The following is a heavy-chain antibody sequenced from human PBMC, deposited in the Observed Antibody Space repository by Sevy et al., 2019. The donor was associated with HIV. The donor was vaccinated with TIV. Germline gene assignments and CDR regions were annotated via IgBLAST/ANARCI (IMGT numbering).Heavy chain of an antibody. CDR2: ISDSGGST. CDR1: GFTFTIYA. J-gene: IGHJ4*02. CDR3: AKTYYYDSSGYYY. V-gene: IGHV3-23*01. Sequence: GGSLRLSCAASGFTFTIYAMTWVRQAPGRGLEWVSGISDSGGSTYYADSVRGRFTISRDNSKNTLYLQMNSLRADDTAVYYCAKTYYYDSSGYYYWGQGTLVTVSS. D-gene: IGHD3-22*01.